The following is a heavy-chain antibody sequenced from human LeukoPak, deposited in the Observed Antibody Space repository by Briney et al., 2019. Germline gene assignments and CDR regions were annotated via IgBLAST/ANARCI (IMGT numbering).Heavy chain of an antibody. J-gene: IGHJ4*02. CDR1: GFTFSDYY. CDR2: ISSSGSTI. CDR3: ARVRGYYYDSSGSWTYYFDY. Sequence: GGSLRLSCAASGFTFSDYYMSWIRQAPGKGLEWAPYISSSGSTIYYADSVKGRFTISRDNAKNSLYLQMNSLRAEDTAVYYCARVRGYYYDSSGSWTYYFDYWGQGTLVTVSS. V-gene: IGHV3-11*04. D-gene: IGHD3-22*01.